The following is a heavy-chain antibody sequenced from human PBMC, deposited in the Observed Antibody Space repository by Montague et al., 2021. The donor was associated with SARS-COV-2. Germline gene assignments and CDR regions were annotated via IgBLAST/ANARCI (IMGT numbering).Heavy chain of an antibody. CDR2: FYYTGST. CDR3: ARGRSGFFTPLDY. Sequence: SETRSLTCAVSDDSITSSTYYWAWIRQPPGKGLERIGSFYYTGSTYYNPSLKSRVTMSVDTSKKHFSLNLNSVTAADTAVYYCARGRSGFFTPLDYWGQGTPVTVSS. CDR1: DDSITSSTYY. D-gene: IGHD3-3*01. V-gene: IGHV4-39*02. J-gene: IGHJ4*02.